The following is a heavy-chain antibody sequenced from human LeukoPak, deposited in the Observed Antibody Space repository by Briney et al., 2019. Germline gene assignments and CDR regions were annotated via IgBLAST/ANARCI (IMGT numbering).Heavy chain of an antibody. CDR3: ARSRGAPQYYDFWSGYYPFGY. CDR1: GYTFTGYY. D-gene: IGHD3-3*01. V-gene: IGHV1-2*02. Sequence: ASVKVSCKASGYTFTGYYMHWVRQAPGQGLEWMGWINPNSGGTNYAQKFQGRVTMTRDTSISTAYMELSRLRSDDTAVYYCARSRGAPQYYDFWSGYYPFGYWGQGTLVTVSS. CDR2: INPNSGGT. J-gene: IGHJ4*02.